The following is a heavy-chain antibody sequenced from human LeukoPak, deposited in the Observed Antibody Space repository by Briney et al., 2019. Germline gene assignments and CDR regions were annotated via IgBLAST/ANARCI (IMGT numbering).Heavy chain of an antibody. CDR2: ISADSYYT. CDR3: ANFVDTSMGGNDY. CDR1: GFTFSDYY. J-gene: IGHJ4*02. V-gene: IGHV3-23*01. Sequence: GGSLRLSCAASGFTFSDYYMSWVRQAPGKGLEWVSAISADSYYTYYADSVQGRFTISRDNSKNTLYLQMNSLRAEDTALYYCANFVDTSMGGNDYWGQGTLVTVSS. D-gene: IGHD5-18*01.